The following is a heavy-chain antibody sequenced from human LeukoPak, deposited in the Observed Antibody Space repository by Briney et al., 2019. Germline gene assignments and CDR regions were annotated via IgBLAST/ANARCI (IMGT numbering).Heavy chain of an antibody. V-gene: IGHV1-18*01. CDR1: GYTFTSYG. J-gene: IGHJ3*02. Sequence: ASVKVSCKASGYTFTSYGISWVRQAPGQGLEWMGWISAYNGNTNYAQKLQGRVTMTTDTSTSTAYMELRSLRSDDTTVYYCARANDIVVVPAAIGIDAFDIWGQGTMVTVSS. CDR2: ISAYNGNT. CDR3: ARANDIVVVPAAIGIDAFDI. D-gene: IGHD2-2*02.